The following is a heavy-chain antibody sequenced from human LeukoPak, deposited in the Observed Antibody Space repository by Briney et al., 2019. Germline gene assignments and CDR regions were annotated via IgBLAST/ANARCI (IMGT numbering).Heavy chain of an antibody. CDR1: GFSFSSYA. CDR2: ISGSGGST. CDR3: AIDGDFWTPGRAFDI. Sequence: GGSLRLSCAAAGFSFSSYAMSWVRKAPGKGVGWVSAISGSGGSTYYADSVKGRLTISRDNTKNTLNLQMNRLRAEDTAVYYCAIDGDFWTPGRAFDIWGQGTMVTVYS. D-gene: IGHD3/OR15-3a*01. J-gene: IGHJ3*02. V-gene: IGHV3-23*01.